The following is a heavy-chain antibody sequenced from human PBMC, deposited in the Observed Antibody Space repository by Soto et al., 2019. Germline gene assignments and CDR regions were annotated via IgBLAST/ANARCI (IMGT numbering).Heavy chain of an antibody. Sequence: QVQLQESGPGLVEPSETLSLTCTVSGGSMTSYDWSWIRQSAEKGLEWIGRISAKGTTTYIPSLKRRLTLSVDTYKIQFSLNLKFVTAADPAVYFCARDQYGAADIWGQGTLVPVSS. CDR2: ISAKGTT. J-gene: IGHJ3*02. V-gene: IGHV4-4*07. CDR1: GGSMTSYD. CDR3: ARDQYGAADI. D-gene: IGHD3-10*01.